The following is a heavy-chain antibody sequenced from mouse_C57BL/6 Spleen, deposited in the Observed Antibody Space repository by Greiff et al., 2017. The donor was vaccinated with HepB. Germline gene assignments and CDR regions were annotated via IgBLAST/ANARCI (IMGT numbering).Heavy chain of an antibody. CDR1: GYTFTSYW. D-gene: IGHD1-2*01. CDR3: ARSITTARGGFAY. V-gene: IGHV1-52*01. J-gene: IGHJ3*01. Sequence: QVHVKQPGAELVRPGSSVKLSCKASGYTFTSYWMHWVKQRPIQGLEWIGNIDPSDSETHYNQKFKDKATLTVDKSSSTAYMQLSSLTSEDSAVYYCARSITTARGGFAYWGQGTLVTVSA. CDR2: IDPSDSET.